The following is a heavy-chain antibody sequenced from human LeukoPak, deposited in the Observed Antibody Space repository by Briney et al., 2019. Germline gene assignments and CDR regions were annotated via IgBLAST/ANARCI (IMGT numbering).Heavy chain of an antibody. CDR2: ISGSGGST. D-gene: IGHD3-22*01. V-gene: IGHV3-23*01. J-gene: IGHJ4*02. CDR1: RFTFSSYA. Sequence: GGSLRLSCAASRFTFSSYAMSWVRQAPGKGLEWVSGISGSGGSTDYADSVKGRFTISRDNSKNTLYLQMNSLRAEDTAVYYCAKDPYYYDSSGLEWGQGTLVTVSS. CDR3: AKDPYYYDSSGLE.